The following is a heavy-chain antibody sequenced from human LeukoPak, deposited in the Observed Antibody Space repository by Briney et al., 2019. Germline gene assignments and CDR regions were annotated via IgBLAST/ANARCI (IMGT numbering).Heavy chain of an antibody. CDR3: ARRNGYDFDY. D-gene: IGHD5-18*01. Sequence: GGSLRLSCTASGFSFSDHYMDWVRQAPGKGLEWVSDISDSGGNTHYADSVKGRFTISRDKSKNTLYLQMNSLRAEDTAVYYCARRNGYDFDYWGQGTLVTVSS. CDR2: ISDSGGNT. J-gene: IGHJ4*02. V-gene: IGHV3-23*01. CDR1: GFSFSDHY.